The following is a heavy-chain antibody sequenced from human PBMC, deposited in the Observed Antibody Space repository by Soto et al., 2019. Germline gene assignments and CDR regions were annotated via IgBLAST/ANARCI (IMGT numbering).Heavy chain of an antibody. J-gene: IGHJ4*02. CDR1: GGSISSYY. D-gene: IGHD4-17*01. V-gene: IGHV4-59*08. CDR2: IYYSGST. Sequence: TSETLSLTCTVSGGSISSYYWSWIRQPPGKGLEWIGYIYYSGSTNYNPSLKSRVTISVDTSKNQFSLKLSSVTAADTAVYYCARQYGDSTSFDYWGQGTLVTVSS. CDR3: ARQYGDSTSFDY.